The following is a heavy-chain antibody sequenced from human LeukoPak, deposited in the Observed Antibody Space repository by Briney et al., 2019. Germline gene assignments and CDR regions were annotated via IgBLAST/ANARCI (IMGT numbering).Heavy chain of an antibody. CDR3: ARLPTGTYYYYYYMDV. D-gene: IGHD1-1*01. Sequence: SETLSLTCAVYGGSFSGYYWSWIRQPPGKGLEWIGEINHSGSTNYNPSLKSRVTISVDTSKNQFSLKLSSVTAADTAVYYCARLPTGTYYYYYYMDVWGKGTTVTVSS. CDR2: INHSGST. CDR1: GGSFSGYY. V-gene: IGHV4-34*01. J-gene: IGHJ6*03.